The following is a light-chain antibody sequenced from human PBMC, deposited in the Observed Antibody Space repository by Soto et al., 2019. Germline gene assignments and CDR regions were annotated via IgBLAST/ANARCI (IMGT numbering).Light chain of an antibody. CDR1: SSDVGGYNY. CDR2: EVN. J-gene: IGLJ1*01. CDR3: SSYAGSSNV. Sequence: QSVLTQPPSASGSPAQSVAISCTGTSSDVGGYNYVSWYQQHPGKAPKLMIYEVNKRPSGVPDRFSGSKSGNTASLTVSGLQAEDEADYYCSSYAGSSNVFGTGTTVTVL. V-gene: IGLV2-8*01.